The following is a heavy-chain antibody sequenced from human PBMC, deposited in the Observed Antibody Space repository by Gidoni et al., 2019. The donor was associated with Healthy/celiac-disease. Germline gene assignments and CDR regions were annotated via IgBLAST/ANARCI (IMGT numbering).Heavy chain of an antibody. J-gene: IGHJ6*02. CDR3: ARGPIVLMVYAPMDV. D-gene: IGHD2-8*01. Sequence: QVQLVESGGGVVQPGRSLRLSCAASGCTFSSYGMHGVRQATGKGREWVAVIWYDGSNKYYADSVKGRFTISRDNSKNTLYLQMNSLRAEDTAVYYCARGPIVLMVYAPMDVWGQGTTVTVSS. CDR2: IWYDGSNK. CDR1: GCTFSSYG. V-gene: IGHV3-33*01.